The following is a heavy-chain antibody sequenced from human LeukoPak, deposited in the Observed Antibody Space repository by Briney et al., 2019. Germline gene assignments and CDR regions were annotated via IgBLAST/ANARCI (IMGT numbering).Heavy chain of an antibody. Sequence: PGGSLRLSCAASGFTFSSYWMHWVRQAPGKGLVWVSRINSDGSSTSYADSVKGRFTISRDNAKNTLYLQMNSLRAEDTAVYYCAKANYYDILTGYSDYWGQGTLVTVSS. D-gene: IGHD3-9*01. CDR1: GFTFSSYW. J-gene: IGHJ4*02. CDR3: AKANYYDILTGYSDY. V-gene: IGHV3-74*01. CDR2: INSDGSST.